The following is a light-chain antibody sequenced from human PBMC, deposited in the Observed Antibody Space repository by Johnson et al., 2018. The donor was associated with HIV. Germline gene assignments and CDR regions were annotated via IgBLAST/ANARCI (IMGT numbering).Light chain of an antibody. CDR1: SSNIGNNY. Sequence: QSVLTQPPSVSAAPGQKVTISCSGSSSNIGNNYVSWYQQFPGTAPKLLIYDNNKRPSGIPDRFSASKSGTSATLAITGLQTGDEADYYCGTWDSFRGAGGVFGTGTKVTVL. CDR2: DNN. V-gene: IGLV1-51*01. J-gene: IGLJ1*01. CDR3: GTWDSFRGAGGV.